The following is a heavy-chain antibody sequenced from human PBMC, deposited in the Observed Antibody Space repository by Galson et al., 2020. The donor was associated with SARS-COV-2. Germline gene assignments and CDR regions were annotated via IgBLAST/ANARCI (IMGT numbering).Heavy chain of an antibody. J-gene: IGHJ6*02. CDR2: IRRKANRYAT. Sequence: GESPKISCAASGFTFSGYAMHWVRPASGQGLEWVGRIRRKANRYATAYPPSVKHRITIPRDDSKNTACLQMNSLKTEDTAVYYCTRPGLYCRSTSCYNYYYYGMDVWGQGTTVTVSS. D-gene: IGHD2-2*02. V-gene: IGHV3-73*01. CDR3: TRPGLYCRSTSCYNYYYYGMDV. CDR1: GFTFSGYA.